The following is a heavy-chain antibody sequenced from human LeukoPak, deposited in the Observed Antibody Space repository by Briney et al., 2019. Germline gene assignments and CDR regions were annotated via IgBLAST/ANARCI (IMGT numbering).Heavy chain of an antibody. CDR2: ISSSSSYI. Sequence: GGSLRLSCAASGFTFSSYSMNWVRQAPGKGLEWVSSISSSSSYIYYADSVKGRFTISRDNAKNSLYLQMNSLRAEDTAVYYCARPGHYYDSSGYYDYWGQGTLVTVSS. CDR3: ARPGHYYDSSGYYDY. J-gene: IGHJ4*02. V-gene: IGHV3-21*01. CDR1: GFTFSSYS. D-gene: IGHD3-22*01.